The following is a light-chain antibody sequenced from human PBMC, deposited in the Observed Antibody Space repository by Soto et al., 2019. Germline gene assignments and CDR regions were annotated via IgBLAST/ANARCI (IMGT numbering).Light chain of an antibody. CDR2: DAS. Sequence: EIVLTQSPATLSLSPGERATLSCRASQSVSSYLAWYQQKPGQAPRLLIYDASNRATGIPARFSGSGSGTDFNLTISSLEPEDFAVSPCQHRSNWPPLFTFGPGTKVDIK. CDR3: QHRSNWPPLFT. CDR1: QSVSSY. V-gene: IGKV3-11*01. J-gene: IGKJ3*01.